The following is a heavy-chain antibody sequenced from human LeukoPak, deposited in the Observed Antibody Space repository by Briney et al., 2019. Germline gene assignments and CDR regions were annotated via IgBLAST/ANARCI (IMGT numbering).Heavy chain of an antibody. V-gene: IGHV3-7*01. Sequence: GGSLRLSCAASGFTFSRYWMTWVRQAPGKGLEWVANIKEDGSEKYSVDSVRGRFTISRDNTKNSLFLEINSLRAEDTAVYYCATGWSHHDYWGQGTPVTVSS. CDR1: GFTFSRYW. D-gene: IGHD3-3*01. CDR2: IKEDGSEK. J-gene: IGHJ4*02. CDR3: ATGWSHHDY.